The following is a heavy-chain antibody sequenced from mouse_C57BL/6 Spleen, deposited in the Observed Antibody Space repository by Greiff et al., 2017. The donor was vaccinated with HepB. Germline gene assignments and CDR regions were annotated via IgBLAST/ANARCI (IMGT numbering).Heavy chain of an antibody. Sequence: DVKLVESGGGLVKPGGSLKLSCAASGFTFSSYAMSWVRQTPEKRLEWVATISDGGSYTYYPDNVKGRFTISRDNAKNNLYLKMSHLKSEDTAMYYSARDTTVVATGYFDYWGQGTTLTVSS. CDR3: ARDTTVVATGYFDY. CDR2: ISDGGSYT. CDR1: GFTFSSYA. J-gene: IGHJ2*01. V-gene: IGHV5-4*01. D-gene: IGHD1-1*01.